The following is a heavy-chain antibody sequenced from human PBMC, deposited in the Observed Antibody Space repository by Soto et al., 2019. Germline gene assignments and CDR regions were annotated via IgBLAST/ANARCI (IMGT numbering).Heavy chain of an antibody. CDR1: GFTFSSYD. D-gene: IGHD4-17*01. Sequence: GGSLRLSCAASGFTFSSYDMHWVRQATGKGLEWVSAIGTAGDTYYPGSVKGRFTISRENAKNSLYLQMNSLRAEDTTVYYCARDALYGDYLNYGMDVWGQGTTVTVSS. CDR2: IGTAGDT. V-gene: IGHV3-13*01. J-gene: IGHJ6*02. CDR3: ARDALYGDYLNYGMDV.